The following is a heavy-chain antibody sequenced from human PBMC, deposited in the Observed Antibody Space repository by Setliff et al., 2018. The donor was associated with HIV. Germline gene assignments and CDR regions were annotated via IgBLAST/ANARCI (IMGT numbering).Heavy chain of an antibody. CDR1: GDSIITYY. D-gene: IGHD3-3*01. Sequence: SETLSLTCTVSGDSIITYYWTWIRQPPGKGLEWIGYIYIYNSGSTNYNPSLKSRVTMSVGTSKNQFSLKLSSVTAADTAVYYCARCYYNFWSGYPLDYMDVWGKGTTVTVSS. CDR2: IYIYNSGST. J-gene: IGHJ6*03. V-gene: IGHV4-4*09. CDR3: ARCYYNFWSGYPLDYMDV.